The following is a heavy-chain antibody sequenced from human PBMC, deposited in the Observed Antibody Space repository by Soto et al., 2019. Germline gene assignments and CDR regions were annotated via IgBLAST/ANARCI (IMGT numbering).Heavy chain of an antibody. Sequence: SVKVCCKTSGGTLSSFAISWVRQAPGQGLEWVGTFIPVVGMAKYGQNFQGRVTITADQSTNTLFMELSSLRHEDTAMYYCAIGHDNYFYYGMDVWG. D-gene: IGHD1-1*01. CDR1: GGTLSSFA. V-gene: IGHV1-69*04. CDR2: FIPVVGMA. J-gene: IGHJ6*02. CDR3: AIGHDNYFYYGMDV.